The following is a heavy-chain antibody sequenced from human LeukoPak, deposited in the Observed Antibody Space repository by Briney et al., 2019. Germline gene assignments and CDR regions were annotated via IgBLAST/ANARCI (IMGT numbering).Heavy chain of an antibody. J-gene: IGHJ4*02. CDR2: ILGSGGST. CDR3: AKWGDYDVLTGYYVPDY. D-gene: IGHD3-9*01. V-gene: IGHV3-23*01. Sequence: GGSLRLSCAASGFTFSNYAMSWVRQAPGKGLEWVSAILGSGGSTYYADSVKGRFTASRDNSKSTLYLQMNSLRAEDTALYYCAKWGDYDVLTGYYVPDYWGQGTLVTVSS. CDR1: GFTFSNYA.